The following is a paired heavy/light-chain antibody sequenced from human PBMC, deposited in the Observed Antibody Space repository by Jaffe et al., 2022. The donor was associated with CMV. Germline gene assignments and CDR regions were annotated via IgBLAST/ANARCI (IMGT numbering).Heavy chain of an antibody. D-gene: IGHD3-3*01. CDR2: IFSNDEK. CDR3: ARITGGRITIFGVVINAFDI. Sequence: QVTLKESGPVLVKPTETLTLTCTVSGFSLSNARMGVSWIRQPPGKALEWLAHIFSNDEKSYSTSLKSRLTISKDTSKSQVVLTMTNMDPVDTATYYCARITGGRITIFGVVINAFDIWGQGTMVTVSS. J-gene: IGHJ3*02. V-gene: IGHV2-26*01. CDR1: GFSLSNARMG.
Light chain of an antibody. CDR1: QDISNY. CDR2: DAS. Sequence: DIQMTQSPSSLSASVGDRVTITCQASQDISNYLNWYQQKPGKAPKLLIYDASNLETGVPSRFSGSGSGTDFTFTISSLQPEDIATYYCQQYDNLPTFGQGTRLEIK. J-gene: IGKJ5*01. V-gene: IGKV1-33*01. CDR3: QQYDNLPT.